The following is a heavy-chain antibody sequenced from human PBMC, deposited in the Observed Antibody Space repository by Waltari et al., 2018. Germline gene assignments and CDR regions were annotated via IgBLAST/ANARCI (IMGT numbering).Heavy chain of an antibody. D-gene: IGHD4-4*01. Sequence: QITLKESGPTLVKPTQTLTLTCTFSGFSLTTSGVGVGWIRQPPGKALEWLALIYWNDDKRYSPSLKSRHTITKDTSKNQVVLTMTNMNPVDTATYYCAHNLGYSNCLDYWGQGTLVTVSS. CDR1: GFSLTTSGVG. J-gene: IGHJ4*02. CDR2: IYWNDDK. CDR3: AHNLGYSNCLDY. V-gene: IGHV2-5*01.